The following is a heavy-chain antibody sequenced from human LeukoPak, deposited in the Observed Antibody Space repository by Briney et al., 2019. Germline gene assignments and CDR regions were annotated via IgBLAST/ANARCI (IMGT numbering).Heavy chain of an antibody. CDR1: GFNFDDYG. Sequence: GGSLRLSCAASGFNFDDYGMSWVRQAPGKGLEWVSGINWNGGGTGYADSVKGRFTISRENAKNSLYLQMNSLKAEDTALYYCARGPLQTIPTSKIVVYYYPFDYWAREPWSPSPQ. V-gene: IGHV3-20*04. D-gene: IGHD3-22*01. J-gene: IGHJ4*02. CDR3: ARGPLQTIPTSKIVVYYYPFDY. CDR2: INWNGGGT.